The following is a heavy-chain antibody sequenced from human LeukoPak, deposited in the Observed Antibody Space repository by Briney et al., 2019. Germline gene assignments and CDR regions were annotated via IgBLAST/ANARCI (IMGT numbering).Heavy chain of an antibody. V-gene: IGHV3-20*01. CDR2: INWNGGST. J-gene: IGHJ4*02. CDR3: ARDKGREKSGFDY. D-gene: IGHD3-10*01. Sequence: GGSLRLSCAASGFTFSSYAMSWVRQAPGKGLEWVSGINWNGGSTGYADSVKGRFTISRDNAKNSLYLQMNSLRAEDTALYHCARDKGREKSGFDYWGQGTLVTVSS. CDR1: GFTFSSYA.